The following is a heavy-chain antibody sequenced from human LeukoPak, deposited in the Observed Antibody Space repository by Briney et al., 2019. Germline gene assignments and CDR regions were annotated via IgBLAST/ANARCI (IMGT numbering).Heavy chain of an antibody. V-gene: IGHV3-30*18. CDR2: ISYDGSNK. D-gene: IGHD2-15*01. CDR1: GFTFSSYG. J-gene: IGHJ4*02. CDR3: AKDVVRYCSGGSCYSADY. Sequence: PGGSLRLSCAASGFTFSSYGMHWVRQAPGKGLEWVAVISYDGSNKYYADSVKGRFTISRDNSKNTLYLQMNSLRAEDTAVYYCAKDVVRYCSGGSCYSADYWGQGTLVTVSS.